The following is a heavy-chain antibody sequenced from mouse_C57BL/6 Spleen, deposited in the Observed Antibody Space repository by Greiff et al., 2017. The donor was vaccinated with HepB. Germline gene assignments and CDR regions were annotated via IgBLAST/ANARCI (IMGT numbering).Heavy chain of an antibody. Sequence: QVQLKQSGPELVKPGASVKISCKASGYAFSSSWMNWVKQRPGKGLEWIGRIYPGDGDTNYNGKFKGKATLTADKSSSTAYMQLSSLTSEDSAVYFCASLYLYYAMDHWGQGTSVTVSS. V-gene: IGHV1-82*01. CDR3: ASLYLYYAMDH. CDR1: GYAFSSSW. D-gene: IGHD5-1*01. CDR2: IYPGDGDT. J-gene: IGHJ4*01.